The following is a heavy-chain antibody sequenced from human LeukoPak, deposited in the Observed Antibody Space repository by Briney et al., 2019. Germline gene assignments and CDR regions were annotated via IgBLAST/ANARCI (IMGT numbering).Heavy chain of an antibody. CDR2: ISSSGGST. J-gene: IGHJ4*02. V-gene: IGHV3-23*01. CDR3: AKDLGYCSSTTCYFDY. Sequence: GGSLRLSCAASGFTFSSYAMSWVRQAPGKGLEWVSAISSSGGSTYYADSVKGRITISRDNSKNTLYLQMNSLRAEDTAIYNCAKDLGYCSSTTCYFDYWGQGTLVTVSS. CDR1: GFTFSSYA. D-gene: IGHD2-2*01.